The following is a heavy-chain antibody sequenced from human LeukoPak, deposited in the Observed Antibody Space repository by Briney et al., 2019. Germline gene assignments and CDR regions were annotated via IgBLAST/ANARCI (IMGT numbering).Heavy chain of an antibody. J-gene: IGHJ6*02. CDR1: GFPFSSYW. CDR3: ASDSPYYGMDV. V-gene: IGHV3-74*01. Sequence: GGSLRLSCAASGFPFSSYWMHWVRQVPGKGLLWVSRINSDGSATIYADSVRGRFTISRDNAKHTLYLQMSGLRVEDTAVYHCASDSPYYGMDVWGQGTTVTVSS. CDR2: INSDGSAT.